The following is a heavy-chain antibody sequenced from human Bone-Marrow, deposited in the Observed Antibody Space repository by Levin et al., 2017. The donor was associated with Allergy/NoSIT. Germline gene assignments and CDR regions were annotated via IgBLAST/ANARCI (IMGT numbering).Heavy chain of an antibody. V-gene: IGHV4-59*08. D-gene: IGHD5-12*01. CDR2: IYYSGST. J-gene: IGHJ3*02. CDR1: GGSISSYY. Sequence: TASETLSLTCTVSGGSISSYYWSWIRQPPGKGLEWIGYIYYSGSTNYNPSLKSRVTISVDTSKNQFSLKLSSVTAADTAVYYCARLRPQDAVATMGPYDAFDIWGQGTMVTVSS. CDR3: ARLRPQDAVATMGPYDAFDI.